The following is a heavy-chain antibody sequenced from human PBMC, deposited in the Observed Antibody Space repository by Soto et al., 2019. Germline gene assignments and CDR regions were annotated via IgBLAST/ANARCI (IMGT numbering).Heavy chain of an antibody. Sequence: ASVKVSCKASGYIFSSYYIHWVRQAPGQGLEWMGIINPSGGSTTYAQKFQGRVTMTRDTSTSTVYMELNSLRSEDTAMYYCARSYCGGECPNNWFDPWG. CDR2: INPSGGST. D-gene: IGHD2-21*01. J-gene: IGHJ5*02. CDR1: GYIFSSYY. V-gene: IGHV1-46*01. CDR3: ARSYCGGECPNNWFDP.